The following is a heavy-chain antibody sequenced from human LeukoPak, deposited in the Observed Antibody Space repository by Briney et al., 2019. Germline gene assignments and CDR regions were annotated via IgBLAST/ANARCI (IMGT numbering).Heavy chain of an antibody. D-gene: IGHD3-10*01. CDR1: GYTFTSYY. CDR3: ARADRLLWFGEFHSPNYFDY. Sequence: ASVKASCKASGYTFTSYYMHWVRQAPGQGLEWMGIINPSGGSTSYAQKFQGRVTMTRDMSTSTVYMELSSLRSEDTAVYYCARADRLLWFGEFHSPNYFDYWGQGTLVTVSS. CDR2: INPSGGST. J-gene: IGHJ4*02. V-gene: IGHV1-46*01.